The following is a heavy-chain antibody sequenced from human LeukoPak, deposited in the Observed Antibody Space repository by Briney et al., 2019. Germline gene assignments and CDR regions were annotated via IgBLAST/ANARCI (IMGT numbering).Heavy chain of an antibody. J-gene: IGHJ4*02. CDR1: GGSISSYH. CDR2: IYTSGST. CDR3: ARYHCSSTTCHLLN. D-gene: IGHD2-2*01. V-gene: IGHV4-4*07. Sequence: SETLSLTCTVAGGSISSYHWSWIRQPAGKGLEWIGHIYTSGSTNYNPSLKSRVTMSVDTSTNQFSLKLSSVTAADTAVYYCARYHCSSTTCHLLNWGQGTLVTVSS.